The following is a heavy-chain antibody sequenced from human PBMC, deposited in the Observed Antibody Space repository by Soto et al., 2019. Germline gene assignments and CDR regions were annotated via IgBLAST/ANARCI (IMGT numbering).Heavy chain of an antibody. D-gene: IGHD4-17*01. CDR1: GFTFSSFE. CDR2: ISDSGRTM. J-gene: IGHJ4*02. V-gene: IGHV3-48*03. CDR3: ARSTVTSD. Sequence: PGESLRLSCAASGFTFSSFEMIWVRQAPGKGLEWISYISDSGRTMYYADSVKGRFTISRDNAKNSLYLQMNSLRVEDTALYYCARSTVTSDWGQGTLVTVSS.